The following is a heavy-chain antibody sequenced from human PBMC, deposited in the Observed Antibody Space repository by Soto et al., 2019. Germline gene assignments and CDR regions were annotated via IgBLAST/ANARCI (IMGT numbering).Heavy chain of an antibody. D-gene: IGHD5-18*01. CDR2: IIPILGIA. V-gene: IGHV1-69*02. Sequence: QVQLVQSGAEVKKPGSSVKVSCKASGGTFSSYTISWVRQAPGQGLEWMGRIIPILGIANYAQKFQGRVTITADKSTSTAYMELSSLRSEDTAVYYCARTPRHSYGYAFDYWGQGTLVTVSS. CDR3: ARTPRHSYGYAFDY. CDR1: GGTFSSYT. J-gene: IGHJ4*02.